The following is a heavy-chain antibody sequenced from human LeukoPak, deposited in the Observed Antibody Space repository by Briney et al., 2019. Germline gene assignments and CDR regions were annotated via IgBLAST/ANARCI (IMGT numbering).Heavy chain of an antibody. D-gene: IGHD6-13*01. Sequence: QPGGSLRLSCAASGFTFDDYAMHWVRQAPGKGLEWVSGISWNSGSIGYADSVKGRFTISRDNAKNSLYLQMNSLRAEDMALYYCAKDAAAGIYYFDYWGQGTLVTVSS. CDR3: AKDAAAGIYYFDY. CDR1: GFTFDDYA. CDR2: ISWNSGSI. V-gene: IGHV3-9*03. J-gene: IGHJ4*02.